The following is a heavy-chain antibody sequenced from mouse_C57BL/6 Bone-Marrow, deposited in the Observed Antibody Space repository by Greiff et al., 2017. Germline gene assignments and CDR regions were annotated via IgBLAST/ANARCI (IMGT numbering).Heavy chain of an antibody. CDR2: ISDGGSYT. J-gene: IGHJ4*01. CDR3: AREGLNYGNLYYAMDY. D-gene: IGHD2-1*01. V-gene: IGHV5-4*01. CDR1: GFTFSSYA. Sequence: EVMLVESGGGLVKPGGSLKLSCAASGFTFSSYAMSWVRQTPEKRLEWVATISDGGSYTYYPDNVKGRFTISRDNAKNNLYLQMSHLKSEDTAMYYCAREGLNYGNLYYAMDYWGQGTSVTVSS.